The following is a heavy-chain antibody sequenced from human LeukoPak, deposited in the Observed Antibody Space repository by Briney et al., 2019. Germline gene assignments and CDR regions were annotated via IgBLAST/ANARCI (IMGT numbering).Heavy chain of an antibody. CDR3: ARVLYDFWSGYYTYYFDY. V-gene: IGHV4-59*01. Sequence: SETLSLTCTVSGGSISTDYWSWIRQPPGKGLEWIGHIYDSGTTNYNPSLKTRVTISLDTSKNQVSLKLRSVTAADTAVYYCARVLYDFWSGYYTYYFDYWGQGTLVTVSS. J-gene: IGHJ4*02. D-gene: IGHD3-3*01. CDR2: IYDSGTT. CDR1: GGSISTDY.